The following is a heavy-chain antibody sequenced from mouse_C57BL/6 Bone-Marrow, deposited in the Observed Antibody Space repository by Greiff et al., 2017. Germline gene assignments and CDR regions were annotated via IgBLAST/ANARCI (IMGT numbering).Heavy chain of an antibody. J-gene: IGHJ1*03. CDR1: GYTFTNYW. D-gene: IGHD1-1*01. CDR3: ARGSSSLWYFDV. CDR2: IYPGGGYT. V-gene: IGHV1-63*01. Sequence: QVHVKQSGAELVRPGTSVKMSCKASGYTFTNYWIGWAKQRPGHGLEWIGDIYPGGGYTNYNEKFKGKATLTADKSSSTAYLQFSSLTSEDSAIYYCARGSSSLWYFDVWGTGTTGTVSS.